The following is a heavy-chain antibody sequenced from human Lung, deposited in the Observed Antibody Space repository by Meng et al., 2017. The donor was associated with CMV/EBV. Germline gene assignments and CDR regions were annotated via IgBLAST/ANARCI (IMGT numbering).Heavy chain of an antibody. Sequence: QVQLQDCGQGRGKARVTLSLTCAVSGVPISSSNWWSWVRQPPGKGLEWIGEIYHSGSTNYNPSLKSRVTISVDKSKNQFSLKLSSVTAADTAVYYCASFPPPGKQWLVTDYWGQGTLVTVSS. CDR3: ASFPPPGKQWLVTDY. CDR2: IYHSGST. CDR1: GVPISSSNW. J-gene: IGHJ4*02. V-gene: IGHV4-4*03. D-gene: IGHD6-19*01.